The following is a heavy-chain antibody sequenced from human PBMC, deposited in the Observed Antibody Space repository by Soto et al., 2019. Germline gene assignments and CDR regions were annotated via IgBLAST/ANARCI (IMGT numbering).Heavy chain of an antibody. CDR2: IYYSGST. V-gene: IGHV4-30-4*01. CDR1: GGSISSGDYY. CDR3: AASSDYVWGRYRSIDY. D-gene: IGHD3-16*02. J-gene: IGHJ4*02. Sequence: QVQLQESGPGLVKPSQTLSLTCTVSGGSISSGDYYWSWIRQPPGKGLEWIGYIYYSGSTYYNPSLKSRVTISVDTSKNRSSLKLSSVTAADTAVYYCAASSDYVWGRYRSIDYWGQGTLVTVSS.